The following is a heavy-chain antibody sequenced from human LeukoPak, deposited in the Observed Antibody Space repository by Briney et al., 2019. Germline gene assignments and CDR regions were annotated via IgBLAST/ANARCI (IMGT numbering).Heavy chain of an antibody. V-gene: IGHV3-30*18. CDR1: GFTFSSYG. CDR2: ISYDGSNK. D-gene: IGHD3-16*02. CDR3: AKVNSIPYYDYVWGSYPTLDY. J-gene: IGHJ4*02. Sequence: GGSLRLSCAASGFTFSSYGMHWVRQAPGKGLEWVAVISYDGSNKYYADSVKGRFTISRDNSKNTLYLQMNSLRAEDTAVYYCAKVNSIPYYDYVWGSYPTLDYWGQGTLVTVSS.